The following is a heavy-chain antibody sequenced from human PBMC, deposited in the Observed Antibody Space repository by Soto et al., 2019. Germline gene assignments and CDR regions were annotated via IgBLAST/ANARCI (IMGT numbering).Heavy chain of an antibody. D-gene: IGHD3-3*01. CDR3: ARGFYDFWSGYCFDY. J-gene: IGHJ4*02. Sequence: SETLSLTCAVYGGSFSGYYWSWIRQPPGKGLEWIGEINHSGSTNYTPSLKSRVTISVDTSKNQFSLKLSSVTAADTAVYYCARGFYDFWSGYCFDYWGQGTLVTVSS. V-gene: IGHV4-34*01. CDR2: INHSGST. CDR1: GGSFSGYY.